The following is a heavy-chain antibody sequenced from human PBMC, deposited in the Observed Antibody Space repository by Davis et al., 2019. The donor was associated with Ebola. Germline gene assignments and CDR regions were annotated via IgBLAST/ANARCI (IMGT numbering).Heavy chain of an antibody. Sequence: GESLKISCKGSGYSFTSYWISWVRQMPGKGLEWMGIIYPGDSDTRYSPSFQGQVTISADKSISTAYLQWSSLKASDTAMYYCARRVGYCSTTSCHDPYFDYWGQGTLVTVSS. D-gene: IGHD2-2*01. CDR1: GYSFTSYW. CDR2: IYPGDSDT. CDR3: ARRVGYCSTTSCHDPYFDY. V-gene: IGHV5-51*01. J-gene: IGHJ4*02.